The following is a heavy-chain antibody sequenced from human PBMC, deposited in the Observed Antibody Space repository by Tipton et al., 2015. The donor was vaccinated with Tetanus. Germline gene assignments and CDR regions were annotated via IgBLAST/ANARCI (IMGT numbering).Heavy chain of an antibody. CDR3: VRNIIVDGRAHGFDL. Sequence: SLRLSCEASGFTVSSSYMSWVRQAPGKGLEWVSVMYSGGSPYYTDSVEGRFIISRDNSKNTLYLQMNSLRAEDTAVYYCVRNIIVDGRAHGFDLWGQGTMVTVS. D-gene: IGHD6-19*01. J-gene: IGHJ3*01. V-gene: IGHV3-53*01. CDR2: MYSGGSP. CDR1: GFTVSSSY.